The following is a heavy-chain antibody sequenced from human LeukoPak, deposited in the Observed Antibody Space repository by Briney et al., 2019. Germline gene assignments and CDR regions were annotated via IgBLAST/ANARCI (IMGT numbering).Heavy chain of an antibody. CDR3: ARAPGIAAAGTIENWFDP. CDR2: IYYSGST. CDR1: GGSISSHY. V-gene: IGHV4-59*11. Sequence: SETLSLTCTVSGGSISSHYWSWIRQPPGKGLEWIGCIYYSGSTNYNPTLKRRVTISVDTSKNQFSLKLSSVTAADTAVYYCARAPGIAAAGTIENWFDPWGQGTLVTVSS. J-gene: IGHJ5*02. D-gene: IGHD6-13*01.